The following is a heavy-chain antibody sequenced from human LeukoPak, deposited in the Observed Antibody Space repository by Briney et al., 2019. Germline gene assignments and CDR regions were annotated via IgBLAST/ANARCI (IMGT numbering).Heavy chain of an antibody. V-gene: IGHV1-18*01. Sequence: ASVKVSCKASGYTFTRYGIIWVRQAPGQGLEWMGWISAYNGNTNYAQKLQGRVTMTTDTSTSTAYMELRSLRSDDTAVYYCARQSGITMVRGDDAFDIWGQGTLVTVSS. CDR2: ISAYNGNT. D-gene: IGHD3-10*01. J-gene: IGHJ3*02. CDR1: GYTFTRYG. CDR3: ARQSGITMVRGDDAFDI.